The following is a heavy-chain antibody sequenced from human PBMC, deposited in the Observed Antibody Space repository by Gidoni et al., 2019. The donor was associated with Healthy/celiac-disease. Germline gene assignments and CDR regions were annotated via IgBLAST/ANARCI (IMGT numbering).Heavy chain of an antibody. Sequence: QVQLVESGGGVVQPGRSLILSCAASGFTFSSYAMHWVRQAPGKGLGGGAVKANDGSNKYYADSVKGRVTISRDNSKNTLYLQMNSLRAEDTAVDYCARGEMGEMATITGFDPWGQGTLVTVSS. D-gene: IGHD3-16*01. CDR1: GFTFSSYA. CDR3: ARGEMGEMATITGFDP. J-gene: IGHJ5*02. V-gene: IGHV3-30-3*01. CDR2: KANDGSNK.